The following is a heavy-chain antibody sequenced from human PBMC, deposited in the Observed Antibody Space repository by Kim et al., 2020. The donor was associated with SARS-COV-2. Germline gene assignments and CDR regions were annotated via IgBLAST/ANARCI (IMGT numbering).Heavy chain of an antibody. Sequence: GGSLRLSCAASGFIFSNYWMHWVRQAPGKGLVWVSLISRDGRITDYVDSVRDRFTISRDNSKNTLYLEMNDVRADDTAVYYCARDPNRVFDYWGQGILVAVSS. CDR2: ISRDGRIT. CDR1: GFIFSNYW. CDR3: ARDPNRVFDY. J-gene: IGHJ4*02. V-gene: IGHV3-74*01. D-gene: IGHD2-8*01.